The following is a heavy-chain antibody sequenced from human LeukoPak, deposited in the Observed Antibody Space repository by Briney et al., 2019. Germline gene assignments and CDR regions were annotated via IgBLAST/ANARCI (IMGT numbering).Heavy chain of an antibody. J-gene: IGHJ4*02. Sequence: GGSLRLPCAASGFTFSSYWMHWVRQAPGKGLVWVSRINSDGSTTNYADSVKGRFTISRDNAKNTLYLQMNSLRADDTAVYYCANLYYGSGSYSSHYWGQGTLVTVSS. CDR1: GFTFSSYW. CDR2: INSDGSTT. V-gene: IGHV3-74*01. CDR3: ANLYYGSGSYSSHY. D-gene: IGHD3-10*01.